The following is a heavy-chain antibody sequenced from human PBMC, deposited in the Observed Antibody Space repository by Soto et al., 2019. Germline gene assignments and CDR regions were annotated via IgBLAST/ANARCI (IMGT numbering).Heavy chain of an antibody. CDR3: ASGLHSTEWRYSSSSRLYYYYGMDV. CDR1: GFTFSSYS. Sequence: GSLRLSCAASGFTFSSYSMNWVRQAPGKGLEWVSSISSSSSYIYYADSVKGRFTISRDNAKNSLYLQMNSLRAEDTAVYYCASGLHSTEWRYSSSSRLYYYYGMDVWGQGTTVTVSS. CDR2: ISSSSSYI. V-gene: IGHV3-21*01. D-gene: IGHD6-6*01. J-gene: IGHJ6*02.